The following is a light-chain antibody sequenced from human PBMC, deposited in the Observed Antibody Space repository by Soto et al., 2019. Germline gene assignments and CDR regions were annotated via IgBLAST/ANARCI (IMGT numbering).Light chain of an antibody. Sequence: DIQMTQSPSTLSASVGDRVSTTCRASQSINSWLAWYQQKPGKAPNLLIYDASSLQSGVPSRFSGSGSGTEFTLTISSLQPDDCATYYCQHYNSYEWTFGQGTKVYIK. V-gene: IGKV1-5*01. CDR3: QHYNSYEWT. J-gene: IGKJ1*01. CDR1: QSINSW. CDR2: DAS.